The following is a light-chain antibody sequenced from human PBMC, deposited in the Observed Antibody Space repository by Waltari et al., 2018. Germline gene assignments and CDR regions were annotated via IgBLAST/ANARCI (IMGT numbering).Light chain of an antibody. J-gene: IGLJ3*02. V-gene: IGLV3-25*03. CDR2: RDT. CDR3: LTADAAGDYVL. CDR1: VLADNY. Sequence: SSDLTQTPSSSASPGQTAIITCSGDVLADNYIYWFHKKSGHAPVAVILRDTGPPPGVPARFSASHSRTPATLTIIRVQPADEADYYCLTADAAGDYVLFGGGTKLTVL.